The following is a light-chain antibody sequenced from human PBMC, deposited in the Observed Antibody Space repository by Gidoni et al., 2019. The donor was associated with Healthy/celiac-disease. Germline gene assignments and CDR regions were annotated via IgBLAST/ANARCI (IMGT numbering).Light chain of an antibody. J-gene: IGKJ5*01. V-gene: IGKV3-11*01. CDR1: QSVRSY. Sequence: EIVLTQSPATSLSTGERAALSCRASQSVRSYLAWYKQKPGQAPRLLIYDASNRATGNPARFSGSGSGTDFTPPISSLEPEDFAGYYCQQRSNWPSITFGQGTRLEIK. CDR3: QQRSNWPSIT. CDR2: DAS.